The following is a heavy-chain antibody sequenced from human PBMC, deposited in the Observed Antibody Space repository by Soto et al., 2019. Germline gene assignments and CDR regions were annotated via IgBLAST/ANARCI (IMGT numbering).Heavy chain of an antibody. D-gene: IGHD6-13*01. V-gene: IGHV3-13*01. Sequence: GGSLRLSCAASGFTFSSYDMHWVRQATGKGLEWVSAIGTAGDTYYPGSVKGRFTISRENAKNSLYLQMNSLRAEDTAVYYCARETTLIAAAGTHYYYGMDVWGQGTTVTVSS. CDR2: IGTAGDT. J-gene: IGHJ6*02. CDR1: GFTFSSYD. CDR3: ARETTLIAAAGTHYYYGMDV.